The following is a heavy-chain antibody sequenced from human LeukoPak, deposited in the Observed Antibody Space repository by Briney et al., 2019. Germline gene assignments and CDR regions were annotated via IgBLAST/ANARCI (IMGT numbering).Heavy chain of an antibody. D-gene: IGHD2-8*01. V-gene: IGHV1-46*01. CDR1: GYSLTRYY. CDR3: ARVSPIVLMVYANRPDY. J-gene: IGHJ4*02. Sequence: ASVKVSSKASGYSLTRYYMHWVRQAPGQGLDWIGIIDPSGGSTNYAQKFQARVTMTRDTSTSKVYMELRSLRSEDTAVYFCARVSPIVLMVYANRPDYWGLGTLVTVSS. CDR2: IDPSGGST.